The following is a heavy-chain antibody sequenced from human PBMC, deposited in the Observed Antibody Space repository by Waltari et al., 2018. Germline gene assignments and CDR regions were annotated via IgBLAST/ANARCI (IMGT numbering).Heavy chain of an antibody. V-gene: IGHV4-39*07. CDR1: GGSISSSSHY. J-gene: IGHJ5*02. Sequence: QLQLQESGPGLVKPSETLFLTCTVSGGSISSSSHYWGWIRQPPGKGLEWIGTISYGGTTSYNPSLKSRVTVSVDTSDKQFSLKLSSVTAADTAVYYCARVILQWLAPSWLDPWGQGTLVTVSS. D-gene: IGHD6-19*01. CDR2: ISYGGTT. CDR3: ARVILQWLAPSWLDP.